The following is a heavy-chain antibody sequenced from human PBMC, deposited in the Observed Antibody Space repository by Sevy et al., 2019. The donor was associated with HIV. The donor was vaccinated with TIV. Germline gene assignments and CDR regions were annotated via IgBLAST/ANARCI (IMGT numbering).Heavy chain of an antibody. V-gene: IGHV3-23*01. CDR1: GFTFSSYA. Sequence: GGSLRLSCAASGFTFSSYAMSWFRQAPGKGLEWVSTIRDSGKSTYNADSVKGRFTISRDNSKNTPYLQMNSLRADDTAVYYCATGGDFWSGYSNDAFDIWGQGTMVTVSS. D-gene: IGHD3-3*01. J-gene: IGHJ3*02. CDR2: IRDSGKST. CDR3: ATGGDFWSGYSNDAFDI.